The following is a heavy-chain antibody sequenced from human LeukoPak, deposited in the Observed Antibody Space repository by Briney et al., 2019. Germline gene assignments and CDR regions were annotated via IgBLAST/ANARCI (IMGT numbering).Heavy chain of an antibody. CDR1: GGTFSSYA. V-gene: IGHV1-69*04. J-gene: IGHJ4*02. D-gene: IGHD3-10*01. Sequence: SVKVSCKASGGTFSSYAISWVRQAPGQGLEWMGRIIPILGIANYAQKFQGRVTITADKSTSTAYIELSSLRSEDTAVYYCASTYYYGSGSYYLFDYWGQGTLVTVSS. CDR3: ASTYYYGSGSYYLFDY. CDR2: IIPILGIA.